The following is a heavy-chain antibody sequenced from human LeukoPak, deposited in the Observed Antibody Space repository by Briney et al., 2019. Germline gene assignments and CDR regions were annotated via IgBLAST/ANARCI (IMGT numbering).Heavy chain of an antibody. CDR2: IYHSGST. CDR1: GDTNSRANYY. D-gene: IGHD3-10*01. Sequence: PSQTLSLTCTVPGDTNSRANYYWSWVRQHPGKGLEWIGYIYHSGSTHYNPSLNSRGTISPDTSKNQFSLKLSSVTAADTATCVCASGSQRSYGSGCYSFHFDSWGRGTLVTVSP. CDR3: ASGSQRSYGSGCYSFHFDS. V-gene: IGHV4-31*03. J-gene: IGHJ4*02.